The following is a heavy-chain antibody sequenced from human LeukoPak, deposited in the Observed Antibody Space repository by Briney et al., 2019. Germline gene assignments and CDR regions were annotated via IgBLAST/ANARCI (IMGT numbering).Heavy chain of an antibody. Sequence: PSETLSLTCAVYGGSFSGYYWSWIRQPPGKGLEWIGEINHSGSTNYNPSLKSRVTISVDTSKNQFSLKLSSVTAADTAVYYCARRGGPVDTAMVPVYFDYWGQGTLVTVSS. CDR2: INHSGST. CDR3: ARRGGPVDTAMVPVYFDY. V-gene: IGHV4-34*01. CDR1: GGSFSGYY. J-gene: IGHJ4*02. D-gene: IGHD5-18*01.